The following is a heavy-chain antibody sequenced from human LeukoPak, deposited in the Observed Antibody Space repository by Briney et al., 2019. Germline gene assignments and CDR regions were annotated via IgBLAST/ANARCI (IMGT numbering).Heavy chain of an antibody. J-gene: IGHJ4*02. Sequence: ASVKVSCKASGYTFAGYYMHWVRQAPGQGLEWMGWINPNSGGTNYAQKFQGRVTMTRDTSISTAYMELSRLRSDDTAVYYCARETGGSSRLFDYWGQGTLVTVSS. V-gene: IGHV1-2*02. CDR3: ARETGGSSRLFDY. CDR2: INPNSGGT. CDR1: GYTFAGYY. D-gene: IGHD7-27*01.